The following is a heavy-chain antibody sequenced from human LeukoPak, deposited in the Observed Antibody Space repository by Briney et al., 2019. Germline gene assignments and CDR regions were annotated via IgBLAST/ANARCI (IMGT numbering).Heavy chain of an antibody. V-gene: IGHV1-46*01. Sequence: ASVKVSCKASGYTFTSYFIHWVRQAPGQGLDWMGIVNPSGGSTIYAQKFQGRVTMTRDTSTSTVHMELSSLRAEDTAAYYCAREMYSSFFDYWGQGTLVTVSS. CDR2: VNPSGGST. D-gene: IGHD6-19*01. CDR3: AREMYSSFFDY. J-gene: IGHJ4*02. CDR1: GYTFTSYF.